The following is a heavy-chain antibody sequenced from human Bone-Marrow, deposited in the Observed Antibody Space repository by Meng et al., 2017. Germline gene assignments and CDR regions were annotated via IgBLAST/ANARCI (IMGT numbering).Heavy chain of an antibody. J-gene: IGHJ5*02. CDR1: GGSFSGYY. Sequence: QGPRRQWGAGLLQPSETLSPAGAVYGGSFSGYYWSWIPQPPGKGLEWIGEINHSGSTNYNPSLKSRVTISVDTSKNQFSLKLSSVTAADTAVYYCARGPRFTMVRGVIRGLNWFDPWGQGTLVTVSS. CDR3: ARGPRFTMVRGVIRGLNWFDP. D-gene: IGHD3-10*01. CDR2: INHSGST. V-gene: IGHV4-34*01.